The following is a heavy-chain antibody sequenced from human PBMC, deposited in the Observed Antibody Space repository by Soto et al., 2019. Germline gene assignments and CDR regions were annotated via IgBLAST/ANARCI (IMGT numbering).Heavy chain of an antibody. CDR2: ISAYNGNT. Sequence: ASVKVSCKASGYTFSSYGITWVRQAPGQGLEWMGWISAYNGNTNYAQNFQGRVTMTTDTSTSTAYMELRSLRSDDTAVYYCARDIESVTAKHFFYYYAVGVWGQGTTVTVSS. J-gene: IGHJ6*02. D-gene: IGHD2-8*01. CDR3: ARDIESVTAKHFFYYYAVGV. CDR1: GYTFSSYG. V-gene: IGHV1-18*04.